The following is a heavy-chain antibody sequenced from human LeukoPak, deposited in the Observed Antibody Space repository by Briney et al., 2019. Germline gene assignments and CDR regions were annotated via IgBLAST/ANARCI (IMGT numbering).Heavy chain of an antibody. V-gene: IGHV3-48*03. CDR3: ARSLGSYYFDY. J-gene: IGHJ4*01. CDR1: GFTFSSYE. D-gene: IGHD1-26*01. CDR2: ISSSGSTI. Sequence: GGSLRLSCAASGFTFSSYEMNWVRQAPGKGLEWVSYISSSGSTIYYADSVMGRFTISRDNAKNSLYLQMNSLRAEDTAVYYCARSLGSYYFDYWGQGTLVTGSS.